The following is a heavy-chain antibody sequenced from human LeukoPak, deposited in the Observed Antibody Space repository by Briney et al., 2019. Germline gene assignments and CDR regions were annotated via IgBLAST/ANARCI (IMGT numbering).Heavy chain of an antibody. D-gene: IGHD3-22*01. CDR3: AREYYYDSSGYYYRWFDP. V-gene: IGHV4-4*02. Sequence: PSETLSLTCAASGGSISSSNWWSWVRQPPGKGLEWIGEIYHSGSTNFNPSLKSRVTISVDKSKNQFSLKLSSVTAADTAVYYCAREYYYDSSGYYYRWFDPWGQGTLVTVSS. CDR2: IYHSGST. J-gene: IGHJ5*02. CDR1: GGSISSSNW.